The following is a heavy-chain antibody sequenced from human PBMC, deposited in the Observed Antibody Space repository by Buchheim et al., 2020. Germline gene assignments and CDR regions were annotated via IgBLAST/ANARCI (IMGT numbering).Heavy chain of an antibody. Sequence: EVQLVESGGGLVQPGGSLRLSCAASGFTFSVYWMHWVRQVPGKGLVWVARLDSDGRRTNYADSVKGRFTISRDNTKNTLYLQMNSLRVEDTAVYYCVRDRRDGDSEFDYWGQGT. D-gene: IGHD5-24*01. CDR1: GFTFSVYW. CDR2: LDSDGRRT. CDR3: VRDRRDGDSEFDY. J-gene: IGHJ4*02. V-gene: IGHV3-74*01.